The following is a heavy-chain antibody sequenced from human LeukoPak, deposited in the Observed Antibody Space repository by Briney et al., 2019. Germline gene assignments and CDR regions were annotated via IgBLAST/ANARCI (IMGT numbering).Heavy chain of an antibody. D-gene: IGHD2-21*02. J-gene: IGHJ1*01. V-gene: IGHV3-21*01. CDR1: GVTLSSYA. CDR2: IDGSSSHI. CDR3: ARGYCGGDCYGD. Sequence: GGSLRLSCAASGVTLSSYAMNWVRQAPGKGLEWVSSIDGSSSHIYYADSVKGRFTISRDNTKSSLYLQMNSLRAEDMAVYYCARGYCGGDCYGDWGQGTLVTVSS.